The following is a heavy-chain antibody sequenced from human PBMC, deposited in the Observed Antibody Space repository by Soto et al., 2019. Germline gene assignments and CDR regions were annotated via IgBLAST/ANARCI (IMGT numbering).Heavy chain of an antibody. J-gene: IGHJ4*02. V-gene: IGHV1-18*01. CDR2: VSVYNDDT. CDR3: ARTCRSGGSCYQEY. Sequence: ASVKVSCKASGYTFSSFGINWVRQAPGQGLEWVGWVSVYNDDTKYAQNFQGRVSLTTDTSTSTTYMEVGSLRSDDTAVYYCARTCRSGGSCYQEYCGEGTTDTVS. CDR1: GYTFSSFG. D-gene: IGHD2-15*01.